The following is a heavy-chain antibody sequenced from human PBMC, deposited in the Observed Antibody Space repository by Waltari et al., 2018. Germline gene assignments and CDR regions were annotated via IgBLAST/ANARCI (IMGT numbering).Heavy chain of an antibody. CDR2: ISAYNGNT. Sequence: QVQLVQSGAEVKKPGASVKVSCKASGYTFTSYGISWVRQAPGQGLEWMGWISAYNGNTNYAQKIQGRVTTTTDTATSTAYMELRGLRSDDSAVYYCARKFGGAKIWFDPWGQGTLVTVSS. CDR1: GYTFTSYG. V-gene: IGHV1-18*01. D-gene: IGHD3-16*01. J-gene: IGHJ5*02. CDR3: ARKFGGAKIWFDP.